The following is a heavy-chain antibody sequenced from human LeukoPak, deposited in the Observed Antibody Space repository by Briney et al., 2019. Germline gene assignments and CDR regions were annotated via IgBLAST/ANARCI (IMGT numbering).Heavy chain of an antibody. CDR2: ISGSGTST. J-gene: IGHJ4*02. V-gene: IGHV3-23*01. Sequence: GGSLRLSCAASGFTFTTSAMNWVRQAPGKGLEWVSGISGSGTSTYYADSVKGRFTISRDNSKSTLFLQMNSLRAEDTAVYYCARGGPIDYWGQGTLVTVSS. CDR1: GFTFTTSA. CDR3: ARGGPIDY.